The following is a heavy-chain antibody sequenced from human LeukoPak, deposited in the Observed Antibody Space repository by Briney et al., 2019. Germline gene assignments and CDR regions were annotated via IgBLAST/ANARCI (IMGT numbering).Heavy chain of an antibody. CDR1: GGSISSHY. CDR2: IYYSGST. D-gene: IGHD3-9*01. V-gene: IGHV4-59*11. CDR3: ATDPVLRYSDRLNHWARELYYIDV. J-gene: IGHJ6*03. Sequence: SETLSLTCTVSGGSISSHYWSWIRQSPGKGLEWIGYIYYSGSTNYNPSLKSRVTISVDTSKNQFSLKLSSVTAADTAVYYCATDPVLRYSDRLNHWARELYYIDVWGKGTTVTVSS.